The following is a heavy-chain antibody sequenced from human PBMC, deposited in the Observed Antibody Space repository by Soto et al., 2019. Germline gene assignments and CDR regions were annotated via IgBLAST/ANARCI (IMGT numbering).Heavy chain of an antibody. CDR2: IKQDGSEK. CDR1: GFTFSSYW. V-gene: IGHV3-7*01. J-gene: IGHJ6*02. D-gene: IGHD3-3*01. CDR3: TREAYYDFWSGYSYYYYGMDV. Sequence: GGSLRLSCAASGFTFSSYWMSWVRQAPGKGLEWVANIKQDGSEKYYVDSVKGRFTISRDNAKNSLYLQMNSLRAEDTAVYYCTREAYYDFWSGYSYYYYGMDVWGQGTTVTVSS.